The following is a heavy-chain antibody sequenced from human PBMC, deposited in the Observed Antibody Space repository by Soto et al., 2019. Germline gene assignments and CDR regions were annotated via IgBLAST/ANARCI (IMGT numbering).Heavy chain of an antibody. J-gene: IGHJ5*02. V-gene: IGHV4-39*07. Sequence: SETLSLTCTVSGGSISSSSYYWGWIRQPPGKGLEWIGSIYYSGSTYYNPSLKSRVTISVDKSTNQFSLKLSSVTAADTAVYYCAREGALGSSYRNWFDPCGQGTLVTVSS. D-gene: IGHD2-2*01. CDR1: GGSISSSSYY. CDR3: AREGALGSSYRNWFDP. CDR2: IYYSGST.